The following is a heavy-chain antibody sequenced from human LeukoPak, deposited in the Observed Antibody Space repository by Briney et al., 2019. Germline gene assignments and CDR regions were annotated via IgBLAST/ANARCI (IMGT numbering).Heavy chain of an antibody. Sequence: GGSLRLSCVASGFSLSNYAMRWVRQAPPRGPEWGISIRGGGETFYAHSVKGRFTLSRDDSRNRGYLQLNNLGVEDTAIYYCAKANWVSNADAVWWGQGTQVTVSS. V-gene: IGHV3-23*01. CDR2: IRGGGET. D-gene: IGHD1-1*01. J-gene: IGHJ4*02. CDR3: AKANWVSNADAVW. CDR1: GFSLSNYA.